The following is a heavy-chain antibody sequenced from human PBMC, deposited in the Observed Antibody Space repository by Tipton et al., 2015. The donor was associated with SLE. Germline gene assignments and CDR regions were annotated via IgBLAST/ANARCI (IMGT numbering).Heavy chain of an antibody. CDR1: GGSFSDYY. V-gene: IGHV4-34*01. Sequence: TLSLTCAVYGGSFSDYYWSWIRQPPGKGLEWIGEINHSGSTNYNPSLKSRVTISVDTSKNQFSRKLSSVTAADTAVYYCARGGAVYYYYYYMDVWGKGTTVTVSS. CDR2: INHSGST. CDR3: ARGGAVYYYYYYMDV. J-gene: IGHJ6*03. D-gene: IGHD3-10*01.